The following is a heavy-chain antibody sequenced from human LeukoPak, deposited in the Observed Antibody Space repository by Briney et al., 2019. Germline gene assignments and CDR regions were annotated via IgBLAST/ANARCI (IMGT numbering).Heavy chain of an antibody. Sequence: PGGSLRLSCAASGFTVDNNYMSWVRQAPGKGLEWVANIKEDGSAKYYVDSMKGRFTISRDNAKNSLYLQINSLRAEDTAVYYCARDSPGYGGYSYWGQGTLVTVSS. CDR3: ARDSPGYGGYSY. CDR1: GFTVDNNY. V-gene: IGHV3-7*04. CDR2: IKEDGSAK. J-gene: IGHJ4*02. D-gene: IGHD5-12*01.